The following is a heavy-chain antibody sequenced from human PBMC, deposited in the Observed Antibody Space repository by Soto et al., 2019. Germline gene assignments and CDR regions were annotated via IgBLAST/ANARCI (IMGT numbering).Heavy chain of an antibody. CDR3: ARGRGYSYGWDY. V-gene: IGHV4-34*01. CDR2: INQSGST. Sequence: SETLSLTCAVYGGSFSCNYWSWIRQPPGKGLEWIGEINQSGSTNYNPSLKSRVTISVDTSKEQFSLKLSSVTAADTAVYYCARGRGYSYGWDYWGQGTLVTVSS. CDR1: GGSFSCNY. D-gene: IGHD5-18*01. J-gene: IGHJ4*02.